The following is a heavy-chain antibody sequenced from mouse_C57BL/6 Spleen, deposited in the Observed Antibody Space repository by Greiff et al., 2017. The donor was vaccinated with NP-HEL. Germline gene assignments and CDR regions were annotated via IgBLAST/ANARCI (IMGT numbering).Heavy chain of an antibody. D-gene: IGHD2-2*01. CDR1: GFTFSDYG. J-gene: IGHJ4*01. CDR2: ISSGSSTI. V-gene: IGHV5-17*01. Sequence: EVHLVESGGGLVKPGGSLKLSCAASGFTFSDYGMHWVRQAPEKGLEWVAYISSGSSTIYYADTVKGRFTISRDNAKNTLFLQRTSLRSEDTAMYYCARVLSTMVTDYYAMDYWGQGTSVTVSS. CDR3: ARVLSTMVTDYYAMDY.